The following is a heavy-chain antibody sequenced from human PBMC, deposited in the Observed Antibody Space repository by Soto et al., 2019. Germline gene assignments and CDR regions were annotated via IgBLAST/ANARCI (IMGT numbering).Heavy chain of an antibody. CDR1: GFTFSSYA. J-gene: IGHJ3*02. CDR2: ISYDGSNK. D-gene: IGHD6-6*01. V-gene: IGHV3-30*04. Sequence: GESLKISCAASGFTFSSYAMHWVRQAPGKGLEWVAVISYDGSNKYYADSVKGRFTISRDNSKNTLYLQMNSLGAEDTAVYYCARGAYSSSSGAFDIWGQGTMVTVSS. CDR3: ARGAYSSSSGAFDI.